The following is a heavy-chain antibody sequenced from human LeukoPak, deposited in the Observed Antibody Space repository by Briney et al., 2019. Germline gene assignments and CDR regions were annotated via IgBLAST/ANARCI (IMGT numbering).Heavy chain of an antibody. Sequence: SETLSLTCTVSGGSISSSSYYWGWIRQPPGKGLEWIGSIYYSGSTYYNPSLKSRVTISVDTSKNQFSLKLSSVTAADTAVYYCASNFGAAAAYDYWGQGTLVTVSS. CDR3: ASNFGAAAAYDY. CDR1: GGSISSSSYY. CDR2: IYYSGST. V-gene: IGHV4-39*01. D-gene: IGHD6-13*01. J-gene: IGHJ4*02.